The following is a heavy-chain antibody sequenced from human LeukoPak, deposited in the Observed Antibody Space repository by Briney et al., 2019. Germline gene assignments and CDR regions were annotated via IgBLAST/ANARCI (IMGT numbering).Heavy chain of an antibody. D-gene: IGHD5-18*01. CDR1: GYTFTGYY. J-gene: IGHJ4*02. V-gene: IGHV1-2*04. Sequence: ASVKVSCKASGYTFTGYYTHWVRQAPGQGLEWMGWINPNSGGTNYAQKFQGWVTMTRDTSISTAYMELSRLRSDDTAVYYCARVDTAMVFDYWGQGTLVTVSS. CDR2: INPNSGGT. CDR3: ARVDTAMVFDY.